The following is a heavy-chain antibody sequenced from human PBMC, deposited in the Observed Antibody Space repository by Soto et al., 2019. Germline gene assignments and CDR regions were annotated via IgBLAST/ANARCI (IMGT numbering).Heavy chain of an antibody. V-gene: IGHV4-34*01. J-gene: IGHJ4*02. Sequence: SETLSLTCAVYGGSFSGYYWSWIRQPPGKGLEWIGEINHSGSTNYNPSLKSRVTISVDTSKNQFSLKLSSVTAADTAVYYCARVGGIVVVPAAKHLNFDYWGQGTLVTVSS. CDR3: ARVGGIVVVPAAKHLNFDY. CDR1: GGSFSGYY. CDR2: INHSGST. D-gene: IGHD2-2*01.